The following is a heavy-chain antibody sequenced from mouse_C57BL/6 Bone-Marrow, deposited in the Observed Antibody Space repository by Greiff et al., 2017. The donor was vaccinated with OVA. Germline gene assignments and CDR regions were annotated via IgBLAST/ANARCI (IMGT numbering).Heavy chain of an antibody. D-gene: IGHD1-1*01. CDR1: GFNIKDDY. Sequence: VQLQQSGAELVRPGASVKLSCTASGFNIKDDYMHWVKQRPEQGLEWIGWIDPENGDTEYASKFQGKATITADTSSNTAYLQLSSLTSEDTAVYYFTIYYYGSSHFDYWGQGTTLTVSS. V-gene: IGHV14-4*01. CDR3: TIYYYGSSHFDY. CDR2: IDPENGDT. J-gene: IGHJ2*01.